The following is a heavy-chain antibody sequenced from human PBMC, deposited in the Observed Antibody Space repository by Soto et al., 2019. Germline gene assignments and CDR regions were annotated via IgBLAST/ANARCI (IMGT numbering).Heavy chain of an antibody. CDR3: TRSYYYGSGSYYEESLNWFDP. CDR2: IRSKGYGGTT. Sequence: PGGSLRLSCTASGCTFGGYAMSWFRQAPGKGLEWVGFIRSKGYGGTTEYAASVKGRFTISRAASKSTASLPMNSLKTEDTAVHYCTRSYYYGSGSYYEESLNWFDPWGQGTLVTVSS. V-gene: IGHV3-49*03. CDR1: GCTFGGYA. D-gene: IGHD3-10*01. J-gene: IGHJ5*02.